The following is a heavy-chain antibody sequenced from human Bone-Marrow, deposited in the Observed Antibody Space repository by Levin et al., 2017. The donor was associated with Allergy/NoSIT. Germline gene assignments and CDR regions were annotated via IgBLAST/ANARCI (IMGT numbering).Heavy chain of an antibody. CDR2: VYYRGTT. J-gene: IGHJ4*02. CDR3: ARRDYYDSSSYSHFDY. D-gene: IGHD3-22*01. CDR1: GDSFDSYF. V-gene: IGHV4-59*08. Sequence: SETLSLTCNVSGDSFDSYFWSWVRQPPGKGLEWIGYVYYRGTTKYNPSLKSRLTISVDSSKKQFSLKLTSVTAADTAVYYCARRDYYDSSSYSHFDYWGQGIQVTVSS.